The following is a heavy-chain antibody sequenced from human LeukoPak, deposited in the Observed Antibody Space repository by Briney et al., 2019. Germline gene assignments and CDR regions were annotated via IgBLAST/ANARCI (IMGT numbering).Heavy chain of an antibody. Sequence: ASVKVSCKASGYTFTSYDINWLQQPPGKGLGGMEWMNPNSGDTGYAQKFQGRVTMTRNTSISTAYMELSSLRSEDTAVYYCARPYSSSSADWFDPWGQGTLVTVSS. V-gene: IGHV1-8*01. J-gene: IGHJ5*02. CDR3: ARPYSSSSADWFDP. D-gene: IGHD6-6*01. CDR1: GYTFTSYD. CDR2: MNPNSGDT.